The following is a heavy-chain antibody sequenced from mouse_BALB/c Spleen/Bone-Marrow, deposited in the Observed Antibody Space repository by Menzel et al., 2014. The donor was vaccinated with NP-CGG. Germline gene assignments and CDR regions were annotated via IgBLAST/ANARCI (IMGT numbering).Heavy chain of an antibody. Sequence: EVQGVESGGGLVQPGGSLKLSCAASGFDFSRYWMSWVQQAPGKGLEWIGEINPDSSTISYTPSLKDKFIISRVNAKNTLYLQKSKVRSEDTALYYCTRLHYYGYSAYWGQGTLVTVST. D-gene: IGHD1-2*01. CDR2: INPDSSTI. CDR3: TRLHYYGYSAY. J-gene: IGHJ3*01. CDR1: GFDFSRYW. V-gene: IGHV4-1*02.